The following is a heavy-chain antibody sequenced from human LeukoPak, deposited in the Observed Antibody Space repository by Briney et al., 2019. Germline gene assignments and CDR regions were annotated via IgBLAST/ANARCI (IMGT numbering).Heavy chain of an antibody. J-gene: IGHJ4*02. V-gene: IGHV4-59*01. D-gene: IGHD5/OR15-5a*01. CDR1: GGSISSYY. CDR3: ARVYDGKYTN. Sequence: SETLSLTCTVSGGSISSYYWSWIRQPPGMGLEWIGYIYYSGSTNYNPSLKSRVTISVDTSKNQFSLKLSSVTAADTAVYYCARVYDGKYTNWGQGTLVTVSS. CDR2: IYYSGST.